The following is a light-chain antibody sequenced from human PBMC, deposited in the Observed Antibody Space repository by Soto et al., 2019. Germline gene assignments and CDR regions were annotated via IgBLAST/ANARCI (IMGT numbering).Light chain of an antibody. V-gene: IGKV4-1*01. Sequence: DIVMTQSPDSLAASLVERATINCKSSQSVFYSPNNKNYLAWYQQKPGQPPKLLIYWASTRESGVPQRFSGSGSGTDFTLTISSLQAEDVAVYYCQQYSSVPLTFGGGTKVQIK. J-gene: IGKJ4*01. CDR3: QQYSSVPLT. CDR2: WAS. CDR1: QSVFYSPNNKNY.